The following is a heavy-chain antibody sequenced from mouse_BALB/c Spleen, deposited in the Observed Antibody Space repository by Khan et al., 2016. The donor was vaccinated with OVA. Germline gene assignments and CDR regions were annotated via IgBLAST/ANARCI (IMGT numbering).Heavy chain of an antibody. CDR2: INYSGDT. CDR1: VDSITSGY. V-gene: IGHV3-8*02. D-gene: IGHD2-14*01. Sequence: EVQLQESGPSLVKPSQTLSLTCSVTVDSITSGYWTWIRKFPGNKLEYMGYINYSGDTYYNPSLTRRISITRPTSKNQYYLQLNSVTTEDTATYYCARSTYRYAFAYWGQGTLVTVSA. CDR3: ARSTYRYAFAY. J-gene: IGHJ3*01.